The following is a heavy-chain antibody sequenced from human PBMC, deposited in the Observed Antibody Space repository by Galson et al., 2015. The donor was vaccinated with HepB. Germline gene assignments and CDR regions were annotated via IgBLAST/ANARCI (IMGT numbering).Heavy chain of an antibody. CDR3: AREVVAAYNWFNP. D-gene: IGHD2-15*01. CDR2: MNPNTGGT. V-gene: IGHV1-2*06. CDR1: GYTFPGYN. Sequence: SVKVSCKASGYTFPGYNIHWVRQAPGQGLEWMGLMNPNTGGTDYAQKFQGRVTMTRDTSISTAYMEVSRLTSDDTAVYYCAREVVAAYNWFNPWGQGTLVTVSS. J-gene: IGHJ5*02.